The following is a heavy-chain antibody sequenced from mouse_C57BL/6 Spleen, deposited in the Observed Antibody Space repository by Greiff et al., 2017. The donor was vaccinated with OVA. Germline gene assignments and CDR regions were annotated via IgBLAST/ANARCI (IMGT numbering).Heavy chain of an antibody. J-gene: IGHJ2*01. CDR2: INPGSGGT. CDR3: AREGMVTPFDY. CDR1: GYAFTNYL. Sequence: QVQLKESGAELVRPGTSVKVSCKASGYAFTNYLIEWVKQRPGQGLEWIGVINPGSGGTNYNEKFKGKATLTADKSSSTAYMQLSSLTSEDSAVYFCAREGMVTPFDYWGQGTTLTVSS. V-gene: IGHV1-54*01. D-gene: IGHD2-2*01.